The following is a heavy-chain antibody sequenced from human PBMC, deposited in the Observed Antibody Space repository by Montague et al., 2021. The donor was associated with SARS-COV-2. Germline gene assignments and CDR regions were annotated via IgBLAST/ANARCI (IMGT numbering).Heavy chain of an antibody. CDR3: ARHYGSSLDS. V-gene: IGHV4-39*01. D-gene: IGHD4-17*01. Sequence: SETLSLTCTVSGGSISSTTYRWGWIRQPPGKGLEWIGFISYSGTTFYNPSLKSRISMSVYTSKSQFSLSPTSVTAADTAVYYCARHYGSSLDSWGQGVLVAVSS. CDR2: ISYSGTT. J-gene: IGHJ4*02. CDR1: GGSISSTTYR.